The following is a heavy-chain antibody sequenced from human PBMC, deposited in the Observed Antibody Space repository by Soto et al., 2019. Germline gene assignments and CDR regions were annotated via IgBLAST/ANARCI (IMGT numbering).Heavy chain of an antibody. CDR1: GGTFSSYA. V-gene: IGHV1-69*13. CDR3: ARMYYYDSSWRANGDAFDI. J-gene: IGHJ3*02. CDR2: IIPIFGTA. Sequence: SVKVSCKASGGTFSSYAISWVRQAPGQGLEWMGGIIPIFGTANYAQKFQGRVTITADESTSTAYMELSSLRSEDTAVYYCARMYYYDSSWRANGDAFDIWDQGTMVTVSS. D-gene: IGHD3-22*01.